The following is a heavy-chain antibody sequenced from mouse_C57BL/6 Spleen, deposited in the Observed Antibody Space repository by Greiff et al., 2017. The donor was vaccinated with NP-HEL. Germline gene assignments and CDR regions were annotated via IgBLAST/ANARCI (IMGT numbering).Heavy chain of an antibody. CDR2: IYPGDGDT. V-gene: IGHV1-82*01. D-gene: IGHD1-1*01. J-gene: IGHJ1*03. Sequence: QVHVKQSGPELVKPGASVKISCKASGYAFSSSWMNWVKQRPGKGLEWIGRIYPGDGDTNYNGKFKGKATLTADKSSSTAYMQLSSLTSEDSAVYFCARWGAVVAYWYFDVWGTGTTVTVSS. CDR1: GYAFSSSW. CDR3: ARWGAVVAYWYFDV.